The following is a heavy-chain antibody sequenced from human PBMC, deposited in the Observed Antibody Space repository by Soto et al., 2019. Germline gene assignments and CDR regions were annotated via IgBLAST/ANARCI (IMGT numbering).Heavy chain of an antibody. CDR3: ARVERWTATTVVDAFDI. V-gene: IGHV4-61*01. Sequence: SETLSLTCAVYGGFVSSGSYYWSWIRQSPGKGLEWIGEMSHSGGTHFNPSLKSRVTISVDTSKNQFSLKMSSVTAADTALYYCARVERWTATTVVDAFDIWGPGTMVTVSS. D-gene: IGHD1-1*01. J-gene: IGHJ3*02. CDR1: GGFVSSGSYY. CDR2: MSHSGGT.